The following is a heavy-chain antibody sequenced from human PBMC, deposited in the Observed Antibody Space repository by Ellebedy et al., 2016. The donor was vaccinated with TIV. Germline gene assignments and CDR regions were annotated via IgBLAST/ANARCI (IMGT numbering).Heavy chain of an antibody. V-gene: IGHV3-48*02. Sequence: GESLKISCAASGFTFSSYSMNWVRQAPGKGLEWVSYISSSSSTIYYADSVKGRFTISRDNAKNSLYLQMNSLRDEDTAVYYCARDLWSGYYLNYGMDVWGQGTTVTVSS. CDR3: ARDLWSGYYLNYGMDV. D-gene: IGHD3-3*01. CDR2: ISSSSSTI. J-gene: IGHJ6*02. CDR1: GFTFSSYS.